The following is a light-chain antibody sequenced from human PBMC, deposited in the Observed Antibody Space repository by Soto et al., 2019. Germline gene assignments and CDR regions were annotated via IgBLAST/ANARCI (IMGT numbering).Light chain of an antibody. V-gene: IGLV2-14*01. Sequence: QSALTQPSSVSGSPGQSITISCTGTISDVGGNKYVSWYQQYPGKVPKLLINKVTNRPSGVSYRFSGSKSGNTASLTISALLAEDEADYFCASSTSDSIYVFRTGTKVTVL. CDR3: ASSTSDSIYV. CDR1: ISDVGGNKY. J-gene: IGLJ1*01. CDR2: KVT.